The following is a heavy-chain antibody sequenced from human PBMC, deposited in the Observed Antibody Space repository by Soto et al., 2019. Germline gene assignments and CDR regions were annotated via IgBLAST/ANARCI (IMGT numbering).Heavy chain of an antibody. CDR1: VAVFTSGENY. CDR2: IYDSGVT. CDR3: VRDLAHGSTGTV. D-gene: IGHD3-10*01. J-gene: IGHJ3*01. V-gene: IGHV4-30-4*08. Sequence: PSETLSLSGRVSVAVFTSGENYWSGFLQPPGKGLEWLGYIYDSGVTSYTPALKSRVTLSLDRPNNQVSLKLRSVTAADTAVYFCVRDLAHGSTGTVWGHGTLVPVS.